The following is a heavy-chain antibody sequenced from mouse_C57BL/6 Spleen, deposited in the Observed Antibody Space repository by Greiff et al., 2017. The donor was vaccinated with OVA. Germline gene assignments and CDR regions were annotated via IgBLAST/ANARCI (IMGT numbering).Heavy chain of an antibody. CDR3: ASDGSPYAMDY. Sequence: EVKLVESGPGLVKPSQSLSLTCSVTGYSITSGYYWNWIRQFPGNKLEWMGYISYDGSNNYNPSLKNRISITRDTSKNQFFLKLNSVTTEDTATYYCASDGSPYAMDYWGQGTSVTVSS. CDR2: ISYDGSN. D-gene: IGHD2-2*01. J-gene: IGHJ4*01. CDR1: GYSITSGYY. V-gene: IGHV3-6*01.